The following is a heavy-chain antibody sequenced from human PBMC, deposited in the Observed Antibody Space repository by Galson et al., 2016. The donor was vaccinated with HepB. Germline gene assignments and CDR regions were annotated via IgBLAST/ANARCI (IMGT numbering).Heavy chain of an antibody. CDR1: GGTFANYD. CDR2: VVPLFETR. CDR3: ARGLAVVVTALRGALDI. D-gene: IGHD2-21*02. Sequence: SVKVSCKASGGTFANYDMNWVRQVPGQGLEWMGGVVPLFETRNYAQKFKGRLTITADESTSTAYMELNSLKSDDTAVYYCARGLAVVVTALRGALDIWGQGTMVVVSS. V-gene: IGHV1-69*13. J-gene: IGHJ3*02.